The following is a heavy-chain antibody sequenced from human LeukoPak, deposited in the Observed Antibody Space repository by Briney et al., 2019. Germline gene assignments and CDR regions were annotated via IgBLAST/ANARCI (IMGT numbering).Heavy chain of an antibody. J-gene: IGHJ4*02. V-gene: IGHV3-23*01. D-gene: IGHD3-16*01. CDR2: INGAGDNT. CDR1: GYTFSSHG. CDR3: AKVSVCYGCYLDY. Sequence: PGGSLRLSCAASGYTFSSHGLTWVRQAPGKGQEWVSTINGAGDNTYYAETVKGRFTISRDNSKNTLYLQMHSLRAEDTAIYYCAKVSVCYGCYLDYWGQGTLVTVS.